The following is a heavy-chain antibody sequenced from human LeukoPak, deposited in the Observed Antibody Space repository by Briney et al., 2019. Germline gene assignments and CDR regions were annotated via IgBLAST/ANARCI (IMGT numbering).Heavy chain of an antibody. CDR1: GGSIRSGSYH. D-gene: IGHD3-3*01. CDR2: IYVTGST. J-gene: IGHJ4*02. Sequence: TSETLSLTCTVSGGSIRSGSYHWTWIRQPAGKGLEWVGRIYVTGSTNYNPSFKSRVTISLDTSKNQFSLKLNSVPAADTAVYYCASTSSDYTRHWYPYDYWGQGTLVTVSS. CDR3: ASTSSDYTRHWYPYDY. V-gene: IGHV4-61*02.